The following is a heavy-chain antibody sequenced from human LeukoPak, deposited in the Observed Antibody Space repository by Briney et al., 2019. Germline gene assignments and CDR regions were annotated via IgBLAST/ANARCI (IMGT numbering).Heavy chain of an antibody. CDR2: INPNSGGT. D-gene: IGHD3-10*01. J-gene: IGHJ4*02. Sequence: ASVKVSCKASGYSFIAYWIHWVRQAPGQGLEWMGWINPNSGGTNYAQKFQGRVTMTRDTSISTAYMELSRLRSDDTAVYYCARVSNYYGSGSYPYFDYWGQGTLVTVSS. V-gene: IGHV1-2*02. CDR1: GYSFIAYW. CDR3: ARVSNYYGSGSYPYFDY.